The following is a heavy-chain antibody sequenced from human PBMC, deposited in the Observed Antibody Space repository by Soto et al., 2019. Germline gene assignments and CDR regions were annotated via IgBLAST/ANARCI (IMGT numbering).Heavy chain of an antibody. D-gene: IGHD6-13*01. CDR1: GGSISSGGYY. Sequence: QVQLQESGPGLVKPSQTLSLTCTVSGGSISSGGYYWSWIHQHPGKGLEWIGYIYYSGSTYYNPSLKSRVTIAVDTSKNQFSLKLSSVTAADTAVYYCARDLAAAGTSGGMDVWGQGTTVTVSS. CDR2: IYYSGST. J-gene: IGHJ6*02. CDR3: ARDLAAAGTSGGMDV. V-gene: IGHV4-31*03.